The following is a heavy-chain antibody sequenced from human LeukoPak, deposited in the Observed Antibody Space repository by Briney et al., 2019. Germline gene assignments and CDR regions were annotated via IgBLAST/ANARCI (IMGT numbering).Heavy chain of an antibody. Sequence: PETLSLTCTVSGGSISNYYWTWIRQPPGKGLEWIGYIYYNGNTNYNPSLKSRVIISLDTSKNQFSLKVNSMTAADTAVYYCARDKIGDGTSDALEIWGQGTMVTVSS. CDR3: ARDKIGDGTSDALEI. CDR1: GGSISNYY. J-gene: IGHJ3*02. CDR2: IYYNGNT. D-gene: IGHD3-10*01. V-gene: IGHV4-59*01.